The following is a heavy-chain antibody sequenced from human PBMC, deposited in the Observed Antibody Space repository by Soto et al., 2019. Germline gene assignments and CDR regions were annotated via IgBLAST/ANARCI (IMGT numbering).Heavy chain of an antibody. J-gene: IGHJ6*03. V-gene: IGHV4-39*01. CDR1: GGSISSSSYY. CDR3: ARHIYSGYDAYYMDV. Sequence: SETLSLTCTVSGGSISSSSYYWGWIRQPPGKGLEWIGSIYYSGSTYYNPSLKSRVTISVDTSKNQFSLKLSSVTAADTAVYYCARHIYSGYDAYYMDVWGKGTTVTVSS. D-gene: IGHD5-12*01. CDR2: IYYSGST.